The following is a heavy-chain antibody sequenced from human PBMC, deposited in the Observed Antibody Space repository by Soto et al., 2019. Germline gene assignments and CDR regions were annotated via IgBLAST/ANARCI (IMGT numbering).Heavy chain of an antibody. J-gene: IGHJ4*02. CDR1: GFTFRSYQ. V-gene: IGHV3-48*03. D-gene: IGHD3-9*01. CDR3: ARTAYYHILTGYYPFDY. CDR2: IDNSGDSI. Sequence: PGGSMRLSCAASGFTFRSYQMNWVRNVPGKGLEWIAYIDNSGDSIFYADSVKGRFTISRDNAKNSLHLQINSLRAEDTAVYYCARTAYYHILTGYYPFDYWGLGTLVTVSS.